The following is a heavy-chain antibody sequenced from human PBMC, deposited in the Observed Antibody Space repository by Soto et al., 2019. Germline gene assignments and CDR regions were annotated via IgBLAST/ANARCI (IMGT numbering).Heavy chain of an antibody. CDR1: GGSISSYY. J-gene: IGHJ3*02. V-gene: IGHV4-59*12. CDR2: IYYSGST. CDR3: ARDVKPKIKDAFDI. Sequence: PSETLSLTCTVSGGSISSYYWSWIRQPPGKGLEWIGYIYYSGSTNYNPSLKSRVTISVDTSKNQFSLKLSSVTAADTAVYYCARDVKPKIKDAFDIWGQGTMVTVSS.